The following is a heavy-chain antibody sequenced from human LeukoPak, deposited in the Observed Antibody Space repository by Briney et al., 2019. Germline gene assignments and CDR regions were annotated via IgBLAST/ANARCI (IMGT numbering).Heavy chain of an antibody. V-gene: IGHV4-34*01. J-gene: IGHJ4*02. CDR3: GRDLEENGVTH. CDR2: INHSGST. Sequence: SETLSLTCAVYGGSFSGYYWSWTRQPPGKGLEWIGEINHSGSTNYNPSLKSRVTISVDTSKNQFSLKVNSVTAADTAVYYCGRDLEENGVTHWGLGTLVTVSS. D-gene: IGHD1-14*01. CDR1: GGSFSGYY.